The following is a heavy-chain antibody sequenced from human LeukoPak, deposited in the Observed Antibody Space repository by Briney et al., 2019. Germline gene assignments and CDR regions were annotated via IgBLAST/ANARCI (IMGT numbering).Heavy chain of an antibody. CDR1: GGSISSGGYY. Sequence: PSQTLSLTCTVSGGSISSGGYYWTWIRQHPGKGLEWIGYIYYNGTTYYNPSLKSRVTISVDTPRNQFSLKLSSVTAADTAVYYCALTSLYSSSWFFDYWGQGTLVTVSS. J-gene: IGHJ4*02. D-gene: IGHD6-13*01. CDR3: ALTSLYSSSWFFDY. V-gene: IGHV4-31*03. CDR2: IYYNGTT.